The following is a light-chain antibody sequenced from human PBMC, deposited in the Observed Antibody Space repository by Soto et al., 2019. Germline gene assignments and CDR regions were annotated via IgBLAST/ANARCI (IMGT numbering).Light chain of an antibody. Sequence: SYELTQPPSVSVSPGQTASITCSGDKLGDKYACWYQQKPGQSPVLVIYQDSKRPSGIPERFSGSNSGNTATLTISGTQAMDEADYYCQAWAARVVFGGGTKVTVL. V-gene: IGLV3-1*01. CDR1: KLGDKY. J-gene: IGLJ2*01. CDR2: QDS. CDR3: QAWAARVV.